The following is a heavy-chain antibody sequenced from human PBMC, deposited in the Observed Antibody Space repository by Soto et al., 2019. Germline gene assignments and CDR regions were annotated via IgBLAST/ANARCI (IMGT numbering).Heavy chain of an antibody. Sequence: EVQLVESGGGLVQPGGSLRLSCAASGFTFSDYYMDWVRQAPGKGLEWVGRTRNKANSYTTEYAASVKGRFTISRDDSKNSLYLQMNSLKTEDTAVYYCTRATEYTFAYWGQGTLVTVSS. CDR1: GFTFSDYY. CDR3: TRATEYTFAY. D-gene: IGHD6-6*01. CDR2: TRNKANSYTT. V-gene: IGHV3-72*01. J-gene: IGHJ4*02.